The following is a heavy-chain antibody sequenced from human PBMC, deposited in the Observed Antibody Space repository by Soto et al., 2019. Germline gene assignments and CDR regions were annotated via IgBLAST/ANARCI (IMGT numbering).Heavy chain of an antibody. Sequence: PGGSLRLSCAASGFTLSGYAMDWVRQAPGKGLEYVSGISSNGVGTHYANSVQGRFTISRDNSKNTVYLQMGSLRPEDMAVYYCARRARPDFYHMDVWGKGTTVTVSS. V-gene: IGHV3-64*01. CDR1: GFTLSGYA. D-gene: IGHD6-6*01. CDR2: ISSNGVGT. CDR3: ARRARPDFYHMDV. J-gene: IGHJ6*03.